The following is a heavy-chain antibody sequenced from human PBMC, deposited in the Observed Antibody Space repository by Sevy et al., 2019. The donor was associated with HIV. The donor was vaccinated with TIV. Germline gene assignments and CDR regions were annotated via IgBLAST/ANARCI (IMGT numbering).Heavy chain of an antibody. D-gene: IGHD3-10*01. J-gene: IGHJ6*02. Sequence: GGSLRLSCTASGFTFSNAWMSWVRQAPGKGLEWVGRIKSKTDSGTTDDAAPVKGRFTISRDDSKNTLYLQMNSLKTEDTAVYYCTTHRFYYYGSMDVWGQGTTVTVSS. CDR3: TTHRFYYYGSMDV. CDR1: GFTFSNAW. V-gene: IGHV3-15*01. CDR2: IKSKTDSGTT.